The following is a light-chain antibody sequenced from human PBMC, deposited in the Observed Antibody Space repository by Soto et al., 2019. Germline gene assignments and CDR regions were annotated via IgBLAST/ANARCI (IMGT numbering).Light chain of an antibody. J-gene: IGLJ1*01. CDR3: SAYTSSSTPYV. V-gene: IGLV2-14*03. Sequence: QSVLTQPASVSGSPGQSSTISCTGTSNDVGGYNYVSWYQQHPDTAPKLIIYDVRYRPSGVSNRFSGSKSGNTASLTISGLQAEDEADYYCSAYTSSSTPYVFGSGTKVTVL. CDR1: SNDVGGYNY. CDR2: DVR.